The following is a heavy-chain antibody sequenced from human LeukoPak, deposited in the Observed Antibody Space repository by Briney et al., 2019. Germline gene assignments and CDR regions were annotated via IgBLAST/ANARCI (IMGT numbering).Heavy chain of an antibody. Sequence: GSSVKVSCKASGGTFSSYAISWVRQAPGQGLEWMRRIIPILGIANYAQKFQGRVTITADKSTSTAYMELSSLRSEDTAVYYCARDKGFGELLQSDAFDIWGQGTMVTVSS. V-gene: IGHV1-69*04. CDR3: ARDKGFGELLQSDAFDI. CDR1: GGTFSSYA. J-gene: IGHJ3*02. D-gene: IGHD3-10*01. CDR2: IIPILGIA.